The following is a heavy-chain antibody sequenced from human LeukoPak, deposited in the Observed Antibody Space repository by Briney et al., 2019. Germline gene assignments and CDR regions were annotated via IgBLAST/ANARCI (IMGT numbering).Heavy chain of an antibody. CDR3: ARVGYSSSWYGAWDY. V-gene: IGHV1-2*06. J-gene: IGHJ4*02. Sequence: GASVKVSCKASGYTFTGYYMHWVRQAPGQGLEWMGRINPNSGGTNYAQKFQDRVTMTRDTSISTAYMELSRLRSDDTAVYYCARVGYSSSWYGAWDYWGQGTLVTVSS. D-gene: IGHD6-13*01. CDR1: GYTFTGYY. CDR2: INPNSGGT.